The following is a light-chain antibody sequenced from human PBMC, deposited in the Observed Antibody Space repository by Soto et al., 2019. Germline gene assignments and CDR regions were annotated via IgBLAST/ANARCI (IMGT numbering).Light chain of an antibody. J-gene: IGLJ2*01. Sequence: QPVLTQPASVSGSPGQSITISCTGTSSDVGSYNHVSWYQQHPGKAPKLMIYEGSKRPSGVSNRFSGSKSGNTASLTISGLQAEDEADYYCCSYAGSSTFVVFGGGTKLTVL. CDR3: CSYAGSSTFVV. CDR1: SSDVGSYNH. V-gene: IGLV2-23*01. CDR2: EGS.